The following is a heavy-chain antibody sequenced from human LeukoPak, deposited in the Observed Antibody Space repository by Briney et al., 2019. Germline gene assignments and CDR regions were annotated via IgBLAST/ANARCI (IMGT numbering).Heavy chain of an antibody. V-gene: IGHV1-2*02. CDR3: ARVPGGAAYDLDR. J-gene: IGHJ5*02. CDR2: INSNSGAT. Sequence: GASVKVSCKASGYTFTDYYIHWVRQAPGQGLEWMGWINSNSGATHYAQKFQGRVTMTRDTSISTAYMELSRLRSDDTAVYYCARVPGGAAYDLDRWGQGTLVTVSS. D-gene: IGHD2-21*01. CDR1: GYTFTDYY.